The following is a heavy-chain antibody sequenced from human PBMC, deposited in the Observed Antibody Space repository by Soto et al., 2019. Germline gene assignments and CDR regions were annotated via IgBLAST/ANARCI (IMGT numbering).Heavy chain of an antibody. CDR1: GFTFSSSG. CDR3: AKDRGSGMDV. J-gene: IGHJ6*02. Sequence: QVQLVESGGGVVQPGRSLRLSCVASGFTFSSSGMHWVRQAPGKGVEWVAVISYDGSNKYYADSVKGRFTISRDNSKNTLYLQMNSLGAEDTAVYYCAKDRGSGMDVWGQGTTVTVSS. V-gene: IGHV3-30*18. D-gene: IGHD3-16*01. CDR2: ISYDGSNK.